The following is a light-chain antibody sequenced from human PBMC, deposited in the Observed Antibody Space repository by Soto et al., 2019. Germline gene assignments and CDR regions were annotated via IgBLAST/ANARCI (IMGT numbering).Light chain of an antibody. V-gene: IGLV2-14*01. J-gene: IGLJ3*02. CDR2: DVS. CDR3: SSYTSSSTWL. Sequence: QSALTQPASVSGSPGQSITISCTGTSSDVGGYNYVSWYQQHPGKAPKLMIYDVSNRPSGVSNRFSGSKSGNTASLTISGHQAEDDADYYCSSYTSSSTWLFGGGTKLTVL. CDR1: SSDVGGYNY.